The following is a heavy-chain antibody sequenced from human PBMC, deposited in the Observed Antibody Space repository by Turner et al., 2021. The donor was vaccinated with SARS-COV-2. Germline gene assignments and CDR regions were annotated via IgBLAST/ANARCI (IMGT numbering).Heavy chain of an antibody. J-gene: IGHJ6*02. CDR3: AKDRGYGDYSQYGMDV. V-gene: IGHV3-9*01. CDR1: GFTFDDYA. CDR2: FSWNSGTI. Sequence: EVQLVESGGGLVQPGRSLRLTCAACGFTFDDYAIHWVRQAPGKGLEWVSGFSWNSGTIGYADSVKGRFTISRDNAKNSLYLQLNSLRAEDTALYYCAKDRGYGDYSQYGMDVWGQGTTVTVSS. D-gene: IGHD4-17*01.